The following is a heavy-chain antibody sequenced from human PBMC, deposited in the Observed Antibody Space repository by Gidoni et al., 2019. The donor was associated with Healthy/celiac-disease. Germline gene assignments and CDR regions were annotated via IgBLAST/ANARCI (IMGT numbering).Heavy chain of an antibody. CDR3: ARDGSSWRTYAYFDY. D-gene: IGHD6-13*01. CDR1: GYTFTSYG. J-gene: IGHJ4*02. V-gene: IGHV1-18*01. CDR2: ISAYNGNT. Sequence: QVQLAQSGAEVKKPGASVTVSCKASGYTFTSYGISWVRQAPGQGLEWMGWISAYNGNTNYAQKLQGRVTMTTDTSTSTAYMELRSLRSDDTAVYYCARDGSSWRTYAYFDYWGQGTLVTVSS.